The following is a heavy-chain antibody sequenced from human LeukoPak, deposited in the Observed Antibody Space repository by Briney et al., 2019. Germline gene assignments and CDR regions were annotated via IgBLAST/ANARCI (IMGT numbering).Heavy chain of an antibody. CDR3: ARDALRYFDWSPPRDTPRKFDP. CDR2: INHSGST. Sequence: SETLSLTCAVYGGSFSGYYWSWIRQPPGKGLEWIGEINHSGSTNYNPSLKSRVTISVDTSKNQLSLTLSSVTAADTAVFYCARDALRYFDWSPPRDTPRKFDPWGQGTLVTVSS. CDR1: GGSFSGYY. D-gene: IGHD3-9*01. V-gene: IGHV4-34*01. J-gene: IGHJ5*02.